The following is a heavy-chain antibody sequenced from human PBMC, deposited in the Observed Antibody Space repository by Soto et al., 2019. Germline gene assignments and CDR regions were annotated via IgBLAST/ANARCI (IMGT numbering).Heavy chain of an antibody. J-gene: IGHJ3*02. D-gene: IGHD3-22*01. CDR2: IYHSGST. CDR1: GGSISSSNW. Sequence: SETLSLTCAVSGGSISSSNWWSWVRQPPGKGLEWIGEIYHSGSTNYNPSLKSRVTISVDKSKNQFSLKLSSVTAADTAVYYCARDPGSGYHDAFDIWGQGTMVTVSS. V-gene: IGHV4-4*02. CDR3: ARDPGSGYHDAFDI.